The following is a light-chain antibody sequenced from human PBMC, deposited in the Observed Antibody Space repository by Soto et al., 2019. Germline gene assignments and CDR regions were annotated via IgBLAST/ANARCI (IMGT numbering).Light chain of an antibody. CDR1: QSVSSNY. V-gene: IGKV3D-20*01. Sequence: EVVLTQSPGTLSFSPGERATLSCVASQSVSSNYLAWYQQKPGLAPRLLIYDASSRATGIPDRFSGSGSGADFTLTISRLEHEDFAVYYCQQYGTSLLTFGGGTKVDIK. CDR2: DAS. CDR3: QQYGTSLLT. J-gene: IGKJ4*01.